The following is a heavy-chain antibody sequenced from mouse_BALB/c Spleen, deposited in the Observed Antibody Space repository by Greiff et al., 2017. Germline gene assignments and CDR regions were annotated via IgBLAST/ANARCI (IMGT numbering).Heavy chain of an antibody. J-gene: IGHJ2*01. Sequence: VMLVESGPGILQPSQTLSLTCSFSGFSLSTYGTAVNWIRQPSGKGLEWLAQIGSDDSKLYNPFLKSRITISKDTSNSQVFLKITSVDTEDSATYYCGLWLRRRGLDYWGQGTTLTVSS. CDR1: GFSLSTYGTA. CDR2: IGSDDSK. V-gene: IGHV8-8-1*01. CDR3: GLWLRRRGLDY. D-gene: IGHD2-2*01.